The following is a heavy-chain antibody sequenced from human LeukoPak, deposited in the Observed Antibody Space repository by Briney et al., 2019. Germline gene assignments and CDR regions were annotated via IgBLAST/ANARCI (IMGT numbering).Heavy chain of an antibody. D-gene: IGHD1-26*01. CDR3: ARELPRGGSFDY. Sequence: GGSLRLSCAASGFTFSSYAMHWVRQAPGKGLEWVAIISYDGSNKYYADSVKGRFTISRDNSKNTLYLQVNSLRPEDTAVYYCARELPRGGSFDYWGQGTLVTVSS. CDR1: GFTFSSYA. V-gene: IGHV3-30*04. J-gene: IGHJ4*02. CDR2: ISYDGSNK.